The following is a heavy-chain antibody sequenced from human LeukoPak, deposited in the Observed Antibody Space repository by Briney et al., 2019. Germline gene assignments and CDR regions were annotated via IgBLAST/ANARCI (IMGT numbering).Heavy chain of an antibody. CDR3: ARGYCSGGSCYSLHYYYYMDV. V-gene: IGHV4-34*01. D-gene: IGHD2-15*01. CDR1: GGSFSGYY. Sequence: PSETLSLTCAVYGGSFSGYYWSWIRQPPGKGLEWNGEINHSGSTNYNPSLKSRVTISVDTSKNQFSLKLNSVTAADTAVYYCARGYCSGGSCYSLHYYYYMDVWGKGTTVTVSS. CDR2: INHSGST. J-gene: IGHJ6*03.